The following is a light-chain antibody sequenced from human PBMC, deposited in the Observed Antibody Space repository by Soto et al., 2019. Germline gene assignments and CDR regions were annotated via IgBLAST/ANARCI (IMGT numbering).Light chain of an antibody. Sequence: DIPMTQSPSSLSASVGDRVTITCRASQGIRNYLAWYQQKPGKVPKLLIYAASTLQSGVPSRFSGSGSGTDFSLTISSLQPEDVAAYYCQKYNTAPFTFGPGTKVDLK. CDR3: QKYNTAPFT. J-gene: IGKJ3*01. V-gene: IGKV1-27*01. CDR2: AAS. CDR1: QGIRNY.